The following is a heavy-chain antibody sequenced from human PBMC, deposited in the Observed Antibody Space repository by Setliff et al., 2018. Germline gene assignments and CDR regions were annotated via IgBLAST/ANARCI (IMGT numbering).Heavy chain of an antibody. Sequence: HSETLSLTCAVYGGSFSGYYWSWIRQPPGKGLEWIGEINHSGSTNYNPSLKSRVTISVDTSKNQFSLKLSSVTAADTAVYYCARGVYCSSTSCSPGLNWFDPWGQGTLDTVS. J-gene: IGHJ5*02. V-gene: IGHV4-34*01. D-gene: IGHD2-2*01. CDR2: INHSGST. CDR1: GGSFSGYY. CDR3: ARGVYCSSTSCSPGLNWFDP.